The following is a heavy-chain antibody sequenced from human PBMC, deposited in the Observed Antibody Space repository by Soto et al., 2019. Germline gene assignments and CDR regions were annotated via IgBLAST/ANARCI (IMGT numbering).Heavy chain of an antibody. CDR3: ARGWGRVVYAMDV. Sequence: QVQLVQSGAEVKKPGASVRVSCKASGYTFTSYYIHWVRQAPGQGLEWVSIINLVGGSTNYAQKLQGRVTVTRDTSTSTVHMELSSLSSEDTAVYYCARGWGRVVYAMDVWGQGTTVTVSS. CDR2: INLVGGST. J-gene: IGHJ6*02. D-gene: IGHD1-26*01. CDR1: GYTFTSYY. V-gene: IGHV1-46*04.